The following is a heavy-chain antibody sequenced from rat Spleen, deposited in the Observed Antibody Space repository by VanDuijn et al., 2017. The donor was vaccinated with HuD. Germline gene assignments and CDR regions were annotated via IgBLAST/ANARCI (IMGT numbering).Heavy chain of an antibody. CDR2: LRSDGDT. J-gene: IGHJ2*01. Sequence: QVQLKESGPGLVQPSQTLSLTCTVSGFSLTSYNVHWVRQSPGKGLEWMGRLRSDGDTVYSSTLRSRLSVSRDTSKNQVFLKMSSLQSDDTGSYYCARADIAAISTDGIWGQGVMVTVSS. CDR1: GFSLTSYN. V-gene: IGHV2-63*01. D-gene: IGHD1-2*01. CDR3: ARADIAAISTDGI.